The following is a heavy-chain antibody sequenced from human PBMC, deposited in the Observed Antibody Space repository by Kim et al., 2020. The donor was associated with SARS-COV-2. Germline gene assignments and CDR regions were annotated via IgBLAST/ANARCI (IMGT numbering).Heavy chain of an antibody. CDR1: GGSISSYY. CDR3: ARGAPPPDFWSGYYGSYYYYYMDV. Sequence: SETLSLTCTVSGGSISSYYWSWIRQPAGKGLEWIGRIYTSGSTNYNPSLKSRVTMSVDTSKNQFSLKLSSVTAADTAVYYCARGAPPPDFWSGYYGSYYYYYMDVWGKGTTVTVSS. V-gene: IGHV4-4*07. CDR2: IYTSGST. D-gene: IGHD3-3*01. J-gene: IGHJ6*03.